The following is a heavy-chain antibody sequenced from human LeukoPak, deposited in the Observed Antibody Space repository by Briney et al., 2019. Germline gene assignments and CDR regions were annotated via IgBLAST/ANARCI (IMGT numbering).Heavy chain of an antibody. J-gene: IGHJ5*02. CDR1: GFTFSSYA. CDR2: IWYDGNDK. D-gene: IGHD3-22*01. Sequence: GGSLRLSCAASGFTFSSYAMHWVRQAPGKGLEWVAVIWYDGNDKYYADSVKGRFTISRDNSKNTVYLQMNSLRAEDTAVYSCARPSGSGSPHHNWFDPWGQGTLVTVSS. V-gene: IGHV3-33*08. CDR3: ARPSGSGSPHHNWFDP.